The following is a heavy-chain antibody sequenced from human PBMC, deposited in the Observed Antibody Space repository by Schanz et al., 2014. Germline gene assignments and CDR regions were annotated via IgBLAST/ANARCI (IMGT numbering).Heavy chain of an antibody. J-gene: IGHJ6*02. D-gene: IGHD2-2*03. Sequence: EVQLLESGGGLVQPGGSLRLSCTVSGFTVNNYAMNWVRQAPGKGLEWVSAISGSGGSTVYADSVKGRFTISRDNSKSMLFLEMNSLRGEDTGMYYCAKSGYCRSTSCYQYNYYGLDVWGQGTTVTVSS. CDR3: AKSGYCRSTSCYQYNYYGLDV. V-gene: IGHV3-23*01. CDR1: GFTVNNYA. CDR2: ISGSGGST.